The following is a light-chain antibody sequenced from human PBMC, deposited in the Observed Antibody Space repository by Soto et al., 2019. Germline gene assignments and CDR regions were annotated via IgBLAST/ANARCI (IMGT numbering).Light chain of an antibody. Sequence: EVVLTQSPGTLSLSPGDRATLSCRASRSVSTSYLAWYQQEPGQAPRLIVYGTSSRATGIPDRFSGSGSGTDFSLNITRLEPEDSSVYYCQQYDSAPAWAFGQGTKLEIK. CDR2: GTS. J-gene: IGKJ2*01. CDR3: QQYDSAPAWA. CDR1: RSVSTSY. V-gene: IGKV3-20*01.